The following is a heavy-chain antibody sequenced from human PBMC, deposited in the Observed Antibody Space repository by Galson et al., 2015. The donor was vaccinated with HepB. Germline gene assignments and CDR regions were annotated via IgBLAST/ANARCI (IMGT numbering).Heavy chain of an antibody. CDR2: INTNTGNP. CDR1: GYTFTSYA. V-gene: IGHV7-4-1*02. Sequence: SVKVSCKASGYTFTSYAMNWVRQAPGQGLEWMGWINTNTGNPTYAQGSTGRFVFSLDTSVSTAYLQISSLKAEDTAVYYCAREGSSSWSYFDYWGQGTLVTVSS. CDR3: AREGSSSWSYFDY. D-gene: IGHD6-13*01. J-gene: IGHJ4*02.